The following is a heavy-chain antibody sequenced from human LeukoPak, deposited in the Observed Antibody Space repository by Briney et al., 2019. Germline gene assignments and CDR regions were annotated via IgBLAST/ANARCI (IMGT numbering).Heavy chain of an antibody. CDR3: TRPQHGDLYAFDI. Sequence: PGGSLRLSCAASGFTFSSFWMHWVRQAPGKGLVWVSRINSDGSSTTYADSVKGRFTISRDNAKNTVYLQMNSLRAKDTAVYYCTRPQHGDLYAFDIWGQGTMVTVSS. D-gene: IGHD4-17*01. V-gene: IGHV3-74*01. CDR2: INSDGSST. CDR1: GFTFSSFW. J-gene: IGHJ3*02.